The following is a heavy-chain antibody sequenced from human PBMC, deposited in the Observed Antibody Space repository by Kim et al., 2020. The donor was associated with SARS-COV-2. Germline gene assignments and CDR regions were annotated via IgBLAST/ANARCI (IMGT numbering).Heavy chain of an antibody. V-gene: IGHV4-39*01. CDR2: IYYSGST. D-gene: IGHD6-13*01. CDR3: ARHCRQQLVRYYYYYYMDV. CDR1: GASISSSSNYY. J-gene: IGHJ6*03. Sequence: SETLSLTCTVSGASISSSSNYYWGWIRQPPGKGLEWIGSIYYSGSTNYNPSLKSRVTISVDTSKNQFSLKLSSVTAADTALYYCARHCRQQLVRYYYYYYMDVWGKGTTVTVSS.